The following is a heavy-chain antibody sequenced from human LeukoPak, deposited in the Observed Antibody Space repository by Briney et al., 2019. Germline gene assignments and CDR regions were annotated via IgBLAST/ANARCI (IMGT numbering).Heavy chain of an antibody. CDR1: GFTFSSFA. V-gene: IGHV3-30*04. D-gene: IGHD3-10*01. J-gene: IGHJ5*02. Sequence: GGSLRLSCAASGFTFSSFAMHWVRQAPGKGLEWVTLISYDGSNKYYADSVKGRFTISRDNSKNTLYLQMNSLRAEDTAVYYCARRALQWFGESNINWFDPWGQGTLVTVSS. CDR3: ARRALQWFGESNINWFDP. CDR2: ISYDGSNK.